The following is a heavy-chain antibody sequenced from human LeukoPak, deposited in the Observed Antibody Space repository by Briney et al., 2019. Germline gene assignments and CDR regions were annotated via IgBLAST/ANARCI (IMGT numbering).Heavy chain of an antibody. CDR1: GYSFTTYW. J-gene: IGHJ4*02. CDR3: ARRGIAYGDYGY. CDR2: ISAYNGNT. Sequence: GESLKISCKASGYSFTTYWIGWVRQAPGQGPEWMGWISAYNGNTTYAQKLQGRVTMTTDTSTSTAYMELRSLRSDDTAVYFCARRGIAYGDYGYWGQGTLVTVSS. V-gene: IGHV1-18*04. D-gene: IGHD4-17*01.